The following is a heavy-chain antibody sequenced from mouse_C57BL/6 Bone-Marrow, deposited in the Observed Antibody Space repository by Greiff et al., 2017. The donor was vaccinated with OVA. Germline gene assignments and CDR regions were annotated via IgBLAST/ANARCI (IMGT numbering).Heavy chain of an antibody. V-gene: IGHV1-50*01. D-gene: IGHD1-1*01. J-gene: IGHJ3*01. CDR3: ARNYYGSSYAAY. CDR2: IDPSDSYT. CDR1: GYTFTSYW. Sequence: QVQLKQPGAELVKPGASVKLSCKASGYTFTSYWMQWVKQRPGQGLEWIGEIDPSDSYTNYNQKFKGKATLTVDTSSSTAYMQLSSLTSEDSAVYYCARNYYGSSYAAYWGQGTLVTVSA.